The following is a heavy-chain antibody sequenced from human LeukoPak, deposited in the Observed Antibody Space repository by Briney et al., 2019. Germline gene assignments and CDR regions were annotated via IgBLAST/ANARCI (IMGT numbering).Heavy chain of an antibody. CDR2: INPRNGAT. J-gene: IGHJ5*01. D-gene: IGHD2-8*02. CDR1: VYTFTNYY. Sequence: ASVKDSCKASVYTFTNYYIHWLRQAPGQGPEWMGYINPRNGATDYSQKFQGRLSMTRDTSISTAYMEVSSLRSDDTALYYCARDPRDTGGAYDSWGQGTLLTVSS. CDR3: ARDPRDTGGAYDS. V-gene: IGHV1-2*02.